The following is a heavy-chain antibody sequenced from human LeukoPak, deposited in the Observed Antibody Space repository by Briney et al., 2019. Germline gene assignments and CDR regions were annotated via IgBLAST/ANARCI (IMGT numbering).Heavy chain of an antibody. CDR1: GFTFTNYG. CDR3: ARIAERQLAYYFDY. D-gene: IGHD1-1*01. V-gene: IGHV1-18*01. J-gene: IGHJ4*02. CDR2: ISAYNGDT. Sequence: ASVKVSCKASGFTFTNYGFTWVRQAPGQGLEWMGWISAYNGDTNCAQKLQGRVTMTTDTSMGTAYMELRSLRSDDTAVYYCARIAERQLAYYFDYWGQGTLVTVSS.